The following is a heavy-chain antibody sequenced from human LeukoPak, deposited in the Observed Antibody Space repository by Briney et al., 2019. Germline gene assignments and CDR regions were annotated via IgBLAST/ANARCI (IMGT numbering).Heavy chain of an antibody. CDR1: GFTFSSYW. CDR2: IKENGNEQ. J-gene: IGHJ3*02. Sequence: GGSLRLSCTSSGFTFSSYWMSWVRQAPGKGPEWVAHIKENGNEQYYADSVKGRFTISRDNAKKSLCLQMNSLRAEDTALYYYARGPGDFDASDIWGQGTMVTVSS. D-gene: IGHD1-14*01. V-gene: IGHV3-7*01. CDR3: ARGPGDFDASDI.